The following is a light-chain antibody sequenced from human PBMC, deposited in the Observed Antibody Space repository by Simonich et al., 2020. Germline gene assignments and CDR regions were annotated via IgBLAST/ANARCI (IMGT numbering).Light chain of an antibody. CDR3: QQYYSTPPLT. V-gene: IGKV1-NL1*01. CDR1: QGISNS. Sequence: DIQMTQSPSSLSASVGDRVTITCRARQGISNSLAWYQQKPGKAPKLLRYAASRLESGVPSRFSGSGSGTDYTLTISSLQPEDVATYYCQQYYSTPPLTFGGGTKVEIK. CDR2: AAS. J-gene: IGKJ4*01.